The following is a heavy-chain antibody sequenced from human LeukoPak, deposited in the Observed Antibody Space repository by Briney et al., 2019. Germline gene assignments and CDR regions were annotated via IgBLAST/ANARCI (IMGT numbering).Heavy chain of an antibody. Sequence: ASVKVSCKASGGTFSSYAISWVRQAPGQGLEWMGGIIPIFGTANYAQKFQGRVTITADKSTSTAYMELSSLRSEDTAVYYCTTESHYDILTGYPDAFDIWGQGTMVTVSS. V-gene: IGHV1-69*06. CDR1: GGTFSSYA. CDR2: IIPIFGTA. J-gene: IGHJ3*02. CDR3: TTESHYDILTGYPDAFDI. D-gene: IGHD3-9*01.